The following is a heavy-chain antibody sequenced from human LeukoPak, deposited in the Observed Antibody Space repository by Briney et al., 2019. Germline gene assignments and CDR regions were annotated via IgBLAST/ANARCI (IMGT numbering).Heavy chain of an antibody. J-gene: IGHJ4*02. D-gene: IGHD1-26*01. CDR3: AKDRRVVGATYYFDY. V-gene: IGHV3-23*01. Sequence: GGSLRLSCAASGLTFSSYAMSWVRQAPGKGLEWFSAISGSGGSTYYADSVKGRFTISRDNSKNTLYLQMNSLRAEDTAVYYCAKDRRVVGATYYFDYWGQGTLVTVSS. CDR2: ISGSGGST. CDR1: GLTFSSYA.